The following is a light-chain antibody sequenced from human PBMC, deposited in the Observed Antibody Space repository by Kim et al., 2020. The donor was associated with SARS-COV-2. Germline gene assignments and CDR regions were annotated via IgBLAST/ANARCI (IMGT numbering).Light chain of an antibody. CDR1: QSVSPY. Sequence: DIQMTQSPSSLSASVRDRVNITCRASQSVSPYLNWFQQRPGKAPKLLIYSASTLQTGVSARFSGTGSGTEFTLTISSLQPEDFATYSSPQGYRMPYTFGAGTKVDI. J-gene: IGKJ2*01. CDR3: PQGYRMPYT. V-gene: IGKV1-39*01. CDR2: SAS.